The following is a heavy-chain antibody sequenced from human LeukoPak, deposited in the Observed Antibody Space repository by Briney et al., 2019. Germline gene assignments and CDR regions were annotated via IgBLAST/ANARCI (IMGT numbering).Heavy chain of an antibody. D-gene: IGHD2-2*01. CDR2: ISSSSSYI. J-gene: IGHJ5*02. Sequence: PGGSLRLSCAASGFTFSRYSMNWIRQAPGKGLEWVSSISSSSSYIYYADSVKGRFTISRDNAKNSLYLQMNSLRAEDTAVYYCASIDIGYCSTTSCDNWFDPWGQGTLVTVSS. CDR3: ASIDIGYCSTTSCDNWFDP. V-gene: IGHV3-21*01. CDR1: GFTFSRYS.